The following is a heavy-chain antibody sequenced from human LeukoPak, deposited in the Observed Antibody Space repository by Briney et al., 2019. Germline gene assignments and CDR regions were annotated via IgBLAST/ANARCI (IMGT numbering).Heavy chain of an antibody. Sequence: GASVKVSCKASGYTFTGYYMHWVRQAPGQGLEWMGWINPNSGGTNYAQKFQGRVTMTRDTSISTAYMELSRLRSDDTAVYYCARDPRSLGYDSSGYPSYYYYYYMDVWGKGTTVTVSS. CDR1: GYTFTGYY. CDR2: INPNSGGT. V-gene: IGHV1-2*02. D-gene: IGHD3-22*01. J-gene: IGHJ6*03. CDR3: ARDPRSLGYDSSGYPSYYYYYYMDV.